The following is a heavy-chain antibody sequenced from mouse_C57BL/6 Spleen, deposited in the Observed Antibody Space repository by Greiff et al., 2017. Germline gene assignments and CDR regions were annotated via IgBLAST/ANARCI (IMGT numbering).Heavy chain of an antibody. D-gene: IGHD4-1*02. CDR2: IDPENGDT. CDR3: TTNSRSLAWFAY. V-gene: IGHV14-4*01. Sequence: VQLQQPGTELVKPGASVKLSCKASGYTFTSYWMHWVKQRPEQGLEWIGWIDPENGDTEYASKFQGKATITADTSSNTAYLQLSSLTSEDTAVYYCTTNSRSLAWFAYWGQGTLVTVSA. J-gene: IGHJ3*01. CDR1: GYTFTSYW.